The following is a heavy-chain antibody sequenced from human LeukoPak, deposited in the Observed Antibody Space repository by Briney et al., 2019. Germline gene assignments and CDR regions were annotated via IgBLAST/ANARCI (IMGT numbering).Heavy chain of an antibody. CDR1: GYTLTELS. CDR3: ATDGGDY. V-gene: IGHV1-24*01. D-gene: IGHD3-16*01. J-gene: IGHJ4*02. Sequence: GASVKVSCKVSGYTLTELSMHWVRQALGKGLEWMGGSDPEDGEAIYAQKFQGRVTMTGDTSTDTAYMDLSSLRSEDTAVYYCATDGGDYWGQGTLVTVSS. CDR2: SDPEDGEA.